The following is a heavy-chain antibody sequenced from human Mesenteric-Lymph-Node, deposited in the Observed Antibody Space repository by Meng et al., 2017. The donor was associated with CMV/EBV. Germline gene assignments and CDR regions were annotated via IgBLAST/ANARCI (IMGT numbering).Heavy chain of an antibody. CDR3: TGDSVSNPNLDY. Sequence: EVYLVESGGGLVQPGGSIRLSCAASGFNVRDKYMSWVRQAPGKGLEWVCIIYRGDNTYYIDSVKDRFTVSRDNSKNTMYLQMSSLRVEDTAVYYCTGDSVSNPNLDYWGQGTLVTVSS. CDR2: IYRGDNT. D-gene: IGHD3-10*01. V-gene: IGHV3-66*01. J-gene: IGHJ4*02. CDR1: GFNVRDKY.